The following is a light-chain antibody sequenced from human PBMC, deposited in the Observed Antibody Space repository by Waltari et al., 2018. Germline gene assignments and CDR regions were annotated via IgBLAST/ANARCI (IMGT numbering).Light chain of an antibody. Sequence: IRMTKSPSSFPASTGDRVTIPCRASQGISSYLAWYQQKPGRVPKLLMSAASTLHSGVPSRFTGSGSGTDFTLTINCLQSDDFATYYCQQYYTYPRTFGQGTKVEIK. J-gene: IGKJ1*01. CDR3: QQYYTYPRT. V-gene: IGKV1-8*01. CDR1: QGISSY. CDR2: AAS.